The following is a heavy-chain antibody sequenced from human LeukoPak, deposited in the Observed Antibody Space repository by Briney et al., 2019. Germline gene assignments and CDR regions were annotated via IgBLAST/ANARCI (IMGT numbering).Heavy chain of an antibody. CDR3: ARDDYYYYGMDV. V-gene: IGHV1-3*01. J-gene: IGHJ6*04. CDR2: INAGNGNT. CDR1: GYTFTSYA. Sequence: GASVKVSCTASGYTFTSYAMHWVRQAPGQRLEWMGWINAGNGNTKYPQKFQGRVTITRDTSASTAYMELSSLRSEDTAVYYCARDDYYYYGMDVWGKGTTVTVSS.